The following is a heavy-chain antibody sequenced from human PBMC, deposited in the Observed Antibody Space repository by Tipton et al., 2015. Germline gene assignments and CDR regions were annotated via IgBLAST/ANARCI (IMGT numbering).Heavy chain of an antibody. J-gene: IGHJ1*01. Sequence: TLSLTCTVSGGSVSSGSYYWSWIRQPPGKGLEWIGYIYYSGSTNYNPSLKSRVTISVDTSKNQFSLKLTSVTAADTAVYYCAREGTVITRGYFQDWGQGTLVTVSS. CDR3: AREGTVITRGYFQD. V-gene: IGHV4-61*01. CDR2: IYYSGST. CDR1: GGSVSSGSYY. D-gene: IGHD4-17*01.